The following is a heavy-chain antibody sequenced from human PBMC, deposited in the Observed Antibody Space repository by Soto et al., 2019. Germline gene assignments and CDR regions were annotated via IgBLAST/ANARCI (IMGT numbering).Heavy chain of an antibody. D-gene: IGHD6-6*01. CDR1: GGSISSSSYY. Sequence: SETLSLTCTVSGGSISSSSYYWGWIRQPPGKGLEWIRSIDYSGSTYYNASLQIRVTISVDTSKNQFSLKLSSVTDGDTAVYHSARHGGEIAARLGDYYYGMDVWGQGTTVTVSS. CDR3: ARHGGEIAARLGDYYYGMDV. J-gene: IGHJ6*02. CDR2: IDYSGST. V-gene: IGHV4-39*01.